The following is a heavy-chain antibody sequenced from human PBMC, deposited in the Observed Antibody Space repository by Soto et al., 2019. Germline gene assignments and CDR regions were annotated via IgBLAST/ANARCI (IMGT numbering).Heavy chain of an antibody. Sequence: QVQLVESGGGVVQPGRSLRLSCAASGFTFSSYGMHWVRQAPGKGLEWVAVISYDGSNKYYADSVKGRFTISRDNSKNTLYLQMNSLRAEDTAVYYCAKDRPPIGDYDGGGFDYWGQGTLVTVSS. J-gene: IGHJ4*02. CDR1: GFTFSSYG. CDR2: ISYDGSNK. V-gene: IGHV3-30*18. D-gene: IGHD4-17*01. CDR3: AKDRPPIGDYDGGGFDY.